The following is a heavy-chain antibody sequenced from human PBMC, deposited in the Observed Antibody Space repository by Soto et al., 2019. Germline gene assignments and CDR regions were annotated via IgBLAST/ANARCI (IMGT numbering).Heavy chain of an antibody. CDR3: ARGFRVAGTSWWFDP. CDR1: GGTFSSYA. Sequence: SVKVSCKASGGTFSSYAISWVRQAPGQGLEWMGGIIPIFGTANYAQKFQGRVTITADESTSTAYMELRGLRSEDTAVYYCARGFRVAGTSWWFDPWGQGTLVTVSS. V-gene: IGHV1-69*13. J-gene: IGHJ5*02. CDR2: IIPIFGTA. D-gene: IGHD2-15*01.